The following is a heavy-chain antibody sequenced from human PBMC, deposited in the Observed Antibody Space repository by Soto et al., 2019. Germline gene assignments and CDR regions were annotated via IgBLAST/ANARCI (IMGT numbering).Heavy chain of an antibody. J-gene: IGHJ3*02. CDR2: ISSSSSYI. D-gene: IGHD2-2*01. V-gene: IGHV3-21*01. Sequence: EVQLVESGGGLVKPGGSLRLSCAASGFTFSSYSMNWVRQAPGKGLEWVSSISSSSSYIYYADSVKGRFTISRDNAKNSLYLQMNSLRAEDTAVYYCARDRPLGYCSSTSCYRGYAFDIWGQGTMVTVSS. CDR3: ARDRPLGYCSSTSCYRGYAFDI. CDR1: GFTFSSYS.